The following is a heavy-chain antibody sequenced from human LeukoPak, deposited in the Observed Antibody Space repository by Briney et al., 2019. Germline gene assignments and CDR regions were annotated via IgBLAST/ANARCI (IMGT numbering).Heavy chain of an antibody. CDR2: MNPNSGNT. J-gene: IGHJ6*02. Sequence: ASVKVSCKASGYTFTSYDINWVRQATGQGLEWMGWMNPNSGNTGYAQKFQGRVTMTRNTSISTAYMELSSLRSEDTAVYCCARGVGILTGYYHYYYYGMDVWGQGTTVTVSS. CDR1: GYTFTSYD. V-gene: IGHV1-8*01. D-gene: IGHD3-9*01. CDR3: ARGVGILTGYYHYYYYGMDV.